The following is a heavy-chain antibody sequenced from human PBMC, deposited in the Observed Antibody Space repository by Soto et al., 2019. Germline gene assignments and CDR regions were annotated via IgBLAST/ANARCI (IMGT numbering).Heavy chain of an antibody. Sequence: PGGSLRLSCEASGFTFRSYAMSWVRQAPGKGLEWVSRINSDGSSTSYADSVKGRFTISRDNAKNTLYLQMNSLRAEDTAVYYCARVYCSGGSRYHLDYWGQGTLVTVSS. CDR1: GFTFRSYA. CDR3: ARVYCSGGSRYHLDY. V-gene: IGHV3-74*01. J-gene: IGHJ4*02. D-gene: IGHD2-15*01. CDR2: INSDGSST.